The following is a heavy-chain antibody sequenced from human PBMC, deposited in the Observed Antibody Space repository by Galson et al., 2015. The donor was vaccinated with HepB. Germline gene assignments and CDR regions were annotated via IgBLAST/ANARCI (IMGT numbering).Heavy chain of an antibody. D-gene: IGHD1-26*01. CDR1: GFTFSGYT. Sequence: SLRLSCAASGFTFSGYTMQWVRQAPGKGLEWVSFISYDGGDKYYADPVKGRFTVSRDNSKNTLYLQMDSLRPEDTAVYYCARNPRTLDGSYWGYYFDYWGQGTLVTVSS. J-gene: IGHJ4*02. CDR2: ISYDGGDK. V-gene: IGHV3-30*04. CDR3: ARNPRTLDGSYWGYYFDY.